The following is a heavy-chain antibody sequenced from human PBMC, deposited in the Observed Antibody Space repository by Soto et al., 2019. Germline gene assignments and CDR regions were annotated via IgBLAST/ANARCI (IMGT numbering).Heavy chain of an antibody. CDR1: GFTFSTYI. D-gene: IGHD2-15*01. CDR2: ISSSITDI. J-gene: IGHJ3*02. CDR3: ASDQCSGGSCYSHAFDI. V-gene: IGHV3-21*01. Sequence: EVQLVESGGGLVKPGGSLRLSCAASGFTFSTYIMNWVRQAPGKGLEWVSSISSSITDIYYADSVKGRFTISRDNAKNSRYLLVNRLREEDTAVYYCASDQCSGGSCYSHAFDIWGQGTMVTVSS.